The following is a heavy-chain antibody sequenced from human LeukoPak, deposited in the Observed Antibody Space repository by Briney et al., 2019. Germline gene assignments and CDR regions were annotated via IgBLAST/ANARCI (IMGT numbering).Heavy chain of an antibody. CDR3: ARDGGIGWFDT. D-gene: IGHD3-16*01. CDR1: GGSISSYY. CDR2: IYYSGST. V-gene: IGHV4-59*01. J-gene: IGHJ5*02. Sequence: SETPSLTCTVSGGSISSYYRNWIRQPPGKGLEWIGYIYYSGSTNYNPSLKSRVTISVDTSKNQCSLKLTSVTAADTAVYYCARDGGIGWFDTWGQGTLVTVSS.